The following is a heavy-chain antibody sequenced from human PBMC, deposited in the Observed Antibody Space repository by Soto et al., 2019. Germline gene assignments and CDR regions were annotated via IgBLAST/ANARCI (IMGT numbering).Heavy chain of an antibody. V-gene: IGHV3-15*01. CDR3: TTDQSSSQLFDY. CDR1: GFTFSNAW. D-gene: IGHD6-13*01. CDR2: IKSKTDGGTT. J-gene: IGHJ4*02. Sequence: GGSLRLSCAASGFTFSNAWMSWVRQAPGKGLEWVGHIKSKTDGGTTDYAAPVKGRFTISRDDSKNTLYLQMNSLKTEDTAVYYCTTDQSSSQLFDYWGQGTLVTVSS.